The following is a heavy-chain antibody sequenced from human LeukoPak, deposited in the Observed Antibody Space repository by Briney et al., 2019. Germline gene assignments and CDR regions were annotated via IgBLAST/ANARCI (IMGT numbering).Heavy chain of an antibody. D-gene: IGHD3-10*01. CDR1: GDSVSSNSAA. CDR3: AREAEKVRGVPGFDP. V-gene: IGHV6-1*01. Sequence: SQTLSLTCAISGDSVSSNSAAWNRIRQSPSRGLEWLGRTYYRSKWYNDYAVSVKSRITINPDTSKNQFSLQLNSVTPEDTAVYYCAREAEKVRGVPGFDPWGQGTLVTVSS. J-gene: IGHJ5*02. CDR2: TYYRSKWYN.